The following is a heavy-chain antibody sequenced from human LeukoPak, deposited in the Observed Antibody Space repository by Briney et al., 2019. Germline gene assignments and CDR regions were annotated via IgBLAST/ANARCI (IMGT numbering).Heavy chain of an antibody. V-gene: IGHV4-38-2*01. CDR2: IYHSGST. Sequence: SETLSLTCAVSGYSISSNYYWGWIRQPPGKGLEWIESIYHSGSTSYNPSLKSRVTISVDTSNNQFSLKLSSVTAADTAVYYCARNESYASSGYVTDVWYFDLWGRGTLVTVSS. J-gene: IGHJ2*01. CDR1: GYSISSNYY. D-gene: IGHD3-22*01. CDR3: ARNESYASSGYVTDVWYFDL.